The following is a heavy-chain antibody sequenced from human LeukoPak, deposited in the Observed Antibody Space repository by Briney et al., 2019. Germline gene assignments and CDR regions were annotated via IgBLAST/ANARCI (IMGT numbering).Heavy chain of an antibody. CDR3: ARVWYSSSWYDDYYYYYYMDV. CDR2: MNPNSGNT. Sequence: ASVKVSCKASGYTFTSYDINWVRQATGQGLEWMGWMNPNSGNTGYAQKFQGRVTMTRNTSISTAYMELSSLRSEDTAVYYCARVWYSSSWYDDYYYYYYMDVWGKGTTVTISS. CDR1: GYTFTSYD. V-gene: IGHV1-8*01. J-gene: IGHJ6*03. D-gene: IGHD6-13*01.